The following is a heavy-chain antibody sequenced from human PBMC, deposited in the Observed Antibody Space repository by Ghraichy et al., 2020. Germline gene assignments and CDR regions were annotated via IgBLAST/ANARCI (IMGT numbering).Heavy chain of an antibody. CDR2: INPNSGVT. CDR1: GYTFTGYH. V-gene: IGHV1-2*02. D-gene: IGHD5-12*01. J-gene: IGHJ4*02. Sequence: ASVKVSCKASGYTFTGYHMHWVRQAPGQGLEWMGWINPNSGVTNYAQKFQGRVTMTRDTSISTAYMEMSRPRSDDTAVYYCARGSAYDHYFDYWGQGTLVTVS. CDR3: ARGSAYDHYFDY.